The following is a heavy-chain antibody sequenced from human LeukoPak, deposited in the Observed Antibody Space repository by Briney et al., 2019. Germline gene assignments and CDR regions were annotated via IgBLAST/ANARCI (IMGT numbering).Heavy chain of an antibody. CDR2: ISAYNGNT. Sequence: ASVKVSCKASSYTFTSYGISWVRQAPGQGLEWMGWISAYNGNTNYAQKLQGRVTMTTDTSTSTAYMELRSLRSDDTAVYYCAGGFADFWSGYWFDPWGQGTLVTVSS. D-gene: IGHD3-3*01. CDR1: SYTFTSYG. V-gene: IGHV1-18*01. CDR3: AGGFADFWSGYWFDP. J-gene: IGHJ5*02.